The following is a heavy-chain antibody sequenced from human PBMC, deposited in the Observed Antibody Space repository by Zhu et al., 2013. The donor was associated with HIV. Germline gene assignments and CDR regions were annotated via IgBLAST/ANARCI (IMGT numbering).Heavy chain of an antibody. CDR2: IIPIFGSA. CDR3: IRRAFYYDRSWFDP. J-gene: IGHJ5*02. CDR1: GGTFSNYT. Sequence: QVQLVQSGAEVKKPGSSVKVSCKASGGTFSNYTITWVRQAPGQGPEWMGGIIPIFGSANYAQRFQGRVTITADESTRTAYMELSTLRSEDTAVYYCIRRAFYYDRSWFDPWGLGNPGHRLL. D-gene: IGHD3-22*01. V-gene: IGHV1-69*01.